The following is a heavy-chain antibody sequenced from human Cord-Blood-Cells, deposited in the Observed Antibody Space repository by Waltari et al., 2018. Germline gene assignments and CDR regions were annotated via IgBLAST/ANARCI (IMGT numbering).Heavy chain of an antibody. J-gene: IGHJ6*03. CDR1: GGSISSSSYY. Sequence: QLQLQESGPGLLKPSETLSLTCTVSGGSISSSSYYWGWIRQPPGKGLEWIGSIYYSRSTDYHPSLKSRVTISVDTSKNQFSLKLSSVTAADTAVYYCARQWGNYYYYYMDVWGKGTTVTVSS. CDR3: ARQWGNYYYYYMDV. D-gene: IGHD3-16*01. V-gene: IGHV4-39*01. CDR2: IYYSRST.